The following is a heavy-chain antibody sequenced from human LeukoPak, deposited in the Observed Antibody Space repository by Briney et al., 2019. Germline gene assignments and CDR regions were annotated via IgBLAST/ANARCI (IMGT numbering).Heavy chain of an antibody. Sequence: GASVKVSCKASGYTFTSYDINWVRQAPGQGLDWMGWMNPSSGNTGYAQKFQGRATMTRNISISTAYMELSSLRSDDSAVYYCARDRQQLDPWGQGTLVTVSS. CDR2: MNPSSGNT. J-gene: IGHJ5*02. D-gene: IGHD6-13*01. CDR3: ARDRQQLDP. CDR1: GYTFTSYD. V-gene: IGHV1-8*01.